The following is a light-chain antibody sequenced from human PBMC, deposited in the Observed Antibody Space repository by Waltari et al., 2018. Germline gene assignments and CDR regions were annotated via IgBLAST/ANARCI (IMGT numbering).Light chain of an antibody. CDR2: KSS. CDR3: QHYESFPWT. J-gene: IGKJ1*01. CDR1: QSINRW. V-gene: IGKV1-5*03. Sequence: TGRASQSINRWLAWYQQKPGKAPNLLIYKSSNLKSGVPSRFSGSGSGTEFTLTISSLQPEDSATYYCQHYESFPWTFGQGTKVEIK.